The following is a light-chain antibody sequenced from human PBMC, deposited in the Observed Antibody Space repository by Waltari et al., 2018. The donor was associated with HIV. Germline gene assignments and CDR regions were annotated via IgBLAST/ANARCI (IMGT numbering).Light chain of an antibody. Sequence: DIQMAQSPSSLSASVGDRVTITCRASQSISSYLNWYQQKPWKAPNLLMYAASSLQMVVPSRFSGSGSGTDFTLTISSLQPEDFATYYCQQSYSTHSFGQGTKLEIK. CDR1: QSISSY. V-gene: IGKV1-39*01. CDR3: QQSYSTHS. J-gene: IGKJ2*03. CDR2: AAS.